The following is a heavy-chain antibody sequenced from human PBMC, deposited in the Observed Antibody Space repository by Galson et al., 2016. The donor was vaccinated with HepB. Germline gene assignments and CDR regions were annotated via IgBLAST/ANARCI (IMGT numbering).Heavy chain of an antibody. CDR1: SGSMSSDY. CDR3: ARAMHCSGGTCYSPVFDY. J-gene: IGHJ4*01. CDR2: MSYSGNP. D-gene: IGHD2-15*01. Sequence: ETLSLTCTVSSGSMSSDYWSWIRQSPGKGLEWIAYMSYSGNPNYNPSLQSRLTVSGDTSKSQFSLKLRSVTAADTAVYYCARAMHCSGGTCYSPVFDYWGRGILVTVSS. V-gene: IGHV4-59*12.